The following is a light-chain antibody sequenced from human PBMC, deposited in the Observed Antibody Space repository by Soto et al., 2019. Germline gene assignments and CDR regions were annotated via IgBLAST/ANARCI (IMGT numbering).Light chain of an antibody. Sequence: DIQMTQSPSSLSASVGDRVTITCRASQSISTYVNWYQQKPGKAPNLLIYTASSLQSGVPSRFSGSGSGTDFTLTISSLQPEDFVTYFCQQSYSPPRTFGQGTKVEVK. J-gene: IGKJ1*01. CDR1: QSISTY. V-gene: IGKV1-39*01. CDR3: QQSYSPPRT. CDR2: TAS.